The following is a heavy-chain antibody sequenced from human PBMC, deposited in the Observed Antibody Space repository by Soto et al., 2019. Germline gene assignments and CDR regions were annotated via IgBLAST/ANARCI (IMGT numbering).Heavy chain of an antibody. CDR1: GFTFSSYA. D-gene: IGHD2-2*03. J-gene: IGHJ6*02. CDR2: ISGSGGST. Sequence: EVQLLESGGGLVQPGGSLRLSCAASGFTFSSYAMSWVRQAPGKGLEWVSAISGSGGSTYYADSVKGPFTISRDNSKNTLYLQMNSLRAEDTAVYYCAKWGGYCSSTSCYSYYGMDVWGQGTTVTVSS. CDR3: AKWGGYCSSTSCYSYYGMDV. V-gene: IGHV3-23*01.